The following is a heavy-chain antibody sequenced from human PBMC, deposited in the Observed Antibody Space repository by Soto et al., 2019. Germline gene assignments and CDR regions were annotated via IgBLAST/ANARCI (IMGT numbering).Heavy chain of an antibody. CDR2: INAGNGDT. Sequence: GASVKVSCKASGYTFTSYGISWVRQAPGQGLEWMGWINAGNGDTKYSEKFQGRVTITRDTSANTAYMELSSLRSEDTSVYYCARDPGTGAALRAYHFDYWGQGTLVTVS. D-gene: IGHD1-1*01. CDR3: ARDPGTGAALRAYHFDY. V-gene: IGHV1-18*04. J-gene: IGHJ4*02. CDR1: GYTFTSYG.